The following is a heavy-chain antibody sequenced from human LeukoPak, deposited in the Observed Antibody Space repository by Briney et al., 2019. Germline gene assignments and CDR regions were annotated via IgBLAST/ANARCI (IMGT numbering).Heavy chain of an antibody. CDR2: INPSGGST. D-gene: IGHD2-21*02. V-gene: IGHV1-46*01. J-gene: IGHJ1*01. CDR3: ARALGVTIPLAEYFQH. Sequence: ASVKVSCKASGYTFTSYYMHWVRQAPGQGLEWMGIINPSGGSTSYAQKFQGRVTMTRDTSISTAYMELSRLRSDDTAVYYCARALGVTIPLAEYFQHWGQGTLVTVSS. CDR1: GYTFTSYY.